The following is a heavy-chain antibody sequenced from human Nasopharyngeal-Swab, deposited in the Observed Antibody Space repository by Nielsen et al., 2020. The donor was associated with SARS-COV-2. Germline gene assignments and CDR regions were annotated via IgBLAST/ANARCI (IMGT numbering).Heavy chain of an antibody. CDR1: GFTFSTYS. V-gene: IGHV3-21*01. Sequence: GGSLRLSCAASGFTFSTYSMNWVRQAPGKGLEWVSSISSSSTYIYYADSVKGRFTISRDSAKNSLYLQMNSLRAEDTAVYYCARDGLDYDFWSAYFMDVWGQGTTVTVSS. J-gene: IGHJ6*02. CDR3: ARDGLDYDFWSAYFMDV. D-gene: IGHD3-3*01. CDR2: ISSSSTYI.